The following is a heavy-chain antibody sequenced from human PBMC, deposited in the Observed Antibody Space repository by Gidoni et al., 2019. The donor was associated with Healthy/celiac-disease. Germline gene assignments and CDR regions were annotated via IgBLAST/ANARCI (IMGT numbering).Heavy chain of an antibody. CDR2: IYPGDSDT. V-gene: IGHV5-51*01. J-gene: IGHJ3*02. CDR3: ARHWGPSGSYLVGNAFDI. Sequence: EVQLVQSGAEVKKPGESLKISCKGSGYSFTSYWIGWVRQMPGKGLEWMGIIYPGDSDTRYSPSFQGQVTISADKSISTAYLQWSSLKASDTAMYYCARHWGPSGSYLVGNAFDIWGQGTMVTVSS. CDR1: GYSFTSYW. D-gene: IGHD1-26*01.